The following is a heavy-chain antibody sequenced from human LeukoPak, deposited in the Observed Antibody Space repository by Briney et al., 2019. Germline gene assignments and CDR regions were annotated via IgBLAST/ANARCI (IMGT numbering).Heavy chain of an antibody. CDR2: ITSAGST. CDR3: ATRGLSGYYYGMDV. J-gene: IGHJ6*02. D-gene: IGHD3/OR15-3a*01. CDR1: GFTVSRNY. V-gene: IGHV3-66*01. Sequence: GGSLRLSCAASGFTVSRNYMSWVRLAPGKGLEWVSIITSAGSTHYATSVKGRFTISRDNSKNTVYLQMNSLRAEDTAVYYCATRGLSGYYYGMDVWGQGTTVTVSS.